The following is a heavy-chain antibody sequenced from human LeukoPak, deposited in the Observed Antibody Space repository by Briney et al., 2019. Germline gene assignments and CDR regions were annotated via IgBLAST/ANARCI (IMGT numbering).Heavy chain of an antibody. CDR2: ISGSGGST. J-gene: IGHJ4*02. CDR3: AKGSMVRGEGVY. CDR1: GFTFSSYA. V-gene: IGHV3-23*01. Sequence: GGSLRLSCAASGFTFSSYAMSWVRQAPGKGLEWVSAISGSGGSTYYADSVKGRFTISRDNSKNTLYLQMNSRRAEDTAGYYCAKGSMVRGEGVYWGQGTLVTVSS. D-gene: IGHD3-10*01.